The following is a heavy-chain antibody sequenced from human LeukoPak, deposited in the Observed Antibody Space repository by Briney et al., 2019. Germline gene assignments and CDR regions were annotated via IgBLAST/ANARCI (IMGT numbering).Heavy chain of an antibody. D-gene: IGHD3-22*01. J-gene: IGHJ4*02. CDR1: GGSFSGYY. CDR3: ARTGYYDSSGLPKC. CDR2: INHSGST. Sequence: PSETLSLTCAVYGGSFSGYYWSWIRQPPGKGLEWIGEINHSGSTNYNPSLKSRVTISVDTSKNQFSLKLSSVTAADTAVYYCARTGYYDSSGLPKCWGQGTLVTVSS. V-gene: IGHV4-34*01.